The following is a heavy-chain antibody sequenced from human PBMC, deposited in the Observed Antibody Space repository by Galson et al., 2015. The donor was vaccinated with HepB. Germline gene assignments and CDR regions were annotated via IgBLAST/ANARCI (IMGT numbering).Heavy chain of an antibody. CDR1: GFTFSSYA. J-gene: IGHJ1*01. V-gene: IGHV3-30*04. CDR3: ARDRGKLVVTQYFQH. Sequence: SLRLSCAASGFTFSSYAMHWVRQAPGKGLEWVAVISYDGSNKYYADSVKGRFTISRDNSKNTLYLQMNSLRAEDTAVYYCARDRGKLVVTQYFQHWGQGTLVTVSS. CDR2: ISYDGSNK. D-gene: IGHD4-23*01.